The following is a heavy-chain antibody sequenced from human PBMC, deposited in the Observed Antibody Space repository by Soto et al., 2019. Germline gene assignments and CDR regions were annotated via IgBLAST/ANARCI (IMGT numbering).Heavy chain of an antibody. CDR3: RRDRWACRGTLESKH. V-gene: IGHV3-23*01. CDR2: IRGSGGST. J-gene: IGHJ2*01. Sequence: VPVKLLYAESRFTVSPYDISRVRSAVTTALEWVSAIRGSGGSTYYADFVKRRITISRDNSKNTLYLQMNSLRAEDAAVYYCRRDRWACRGTLESKHGGRG. D-gene: IGHD3-3*01. CDR1: RFTVSPYD.